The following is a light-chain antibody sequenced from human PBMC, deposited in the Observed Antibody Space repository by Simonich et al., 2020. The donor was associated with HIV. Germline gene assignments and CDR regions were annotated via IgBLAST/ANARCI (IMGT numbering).Light chain of an antibody. CDR3: QQYNSYSMLT. Sequence: IQLTQSPSFLSASVGDRVTITCRASQGISSYLAWYQQKPGKAPKLLIYAASTLQSGVPSSFSGSGSGTEFTLTISSLQPDDFATYYCQQYNSYSMLTFGGGTKVEIK. V-gene: IGKV1-9*01. CDR2: AAS. CDR1: QGISSY. J-gene: IGKJ4*01.